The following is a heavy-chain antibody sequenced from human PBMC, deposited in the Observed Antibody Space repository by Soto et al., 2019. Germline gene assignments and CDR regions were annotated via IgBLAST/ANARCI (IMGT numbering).Heavy chain of an antibody. Sequence: ASVKVSCKASGYTFTSYGINWVRQAPGQGLEWMGRISTYNGLTNYVQKFQARVTMTRDTSTNTAYMELRSLRPDDTAVYYCARDLRDGFNFGDWFDPWGRGTLVTVSS. V-gene: IGHV1-18*04. CDR3: ARDLRDGFNFGDWFDP. CDR1: GYTFTSYG. CDR2: ISTYNGLT. D-gene: IGHD3-16*01. J-gene: IGHJ5*02.